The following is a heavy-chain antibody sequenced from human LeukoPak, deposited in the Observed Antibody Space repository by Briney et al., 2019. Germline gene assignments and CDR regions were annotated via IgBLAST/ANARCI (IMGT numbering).Heavy chain of an antibody. CDR1: GFTFSSYA. Sequence: PGGSLRLSCAASGFTFSSYAMSWVRQAPGKGLEWVSAISGSGGSTYYADSVKGRFTISRDNSKNTLYLQMNSLRAEDTAVYYCAKDSGYYDILTGYPGGDWFDPWGQGTLVTVSS. V-gene: IGHV3-23*01. J-gene: IGHJ5*02. D-gene: IGHD3-9*01. CDR2: ISGSGGST. CDR3: AKDSGYYDILTGYPGGDWFDP.